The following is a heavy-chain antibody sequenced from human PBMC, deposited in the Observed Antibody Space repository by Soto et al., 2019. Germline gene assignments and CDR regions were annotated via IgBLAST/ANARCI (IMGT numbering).Heavy chain of an antibody. D-gene: IGHD3-22*01. CDR1: GGSISGSSYY. CDR2: IYYSGNT. Sequence: SETLSLTCTVSGGSISGSSYYWGWIRQPPGKGLEWIGSIYYSGNTYYNPSLKSRVTISVDTSKNQFSLKLSSVTAADTAVYYCALGGYWVTTYYYYYGMDVWGQGTTVT. CDR3: ALGGYWVTTYYYYYGMDV. J-gene: IGHJ6*02. V-gene: IGHV4-39*01.